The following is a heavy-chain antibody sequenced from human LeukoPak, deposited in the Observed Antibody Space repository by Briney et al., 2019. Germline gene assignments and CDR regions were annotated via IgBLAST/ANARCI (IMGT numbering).Heavy chain of an antibody. CDR3: ARVAGYSYYFDY. Sequence: PGGSLRLSCAASGFTFSSYAMHWVRQAPGKGLEYVSAISSNGGSTYYANSVKGRFTISRDNSKNTLYLQMGSLRAEDMAVYYCARVAGYSYYFDYWGQGALVTVSS. J-gene: IGHJ4*02. V-gene: IGHV3-64*01. D-gene: IGHD2-2*03. CDR1: GFTFSSYA. CDR2: ISSNGGST.